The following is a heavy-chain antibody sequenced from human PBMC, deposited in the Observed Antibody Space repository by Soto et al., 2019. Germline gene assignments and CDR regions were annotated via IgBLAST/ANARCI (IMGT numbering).Heavy chain of an antibody. V-gene: IGHV3-48*02. Sequence: PGGSLRLSCAASGFTFSDYSMNWVRQAPGEGLEWLSSISSSSSTMYYADSVKGRFTISRDDAKNSLYLQMNSLRDEDTAVYYCARGDYYYYGLDVWGQGTTVTVSS. CDR3: ARGDYYYYGLDV. J-gene: IGHJ6*02. CDR2: ISSSSSTM. CDR1: GFTFSDYS. D-gene: IGHD3-16*01.